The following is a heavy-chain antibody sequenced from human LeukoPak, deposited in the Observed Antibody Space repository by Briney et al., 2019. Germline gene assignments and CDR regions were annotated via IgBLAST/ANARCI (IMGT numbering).Heavy chain of an antibody. CDR3: AKDEDYDILTGFDY. D-gene: IGHD3-9*01. J-gene: IGHJ4*02. CDR2: ISGGGGST. CDR1: GFTFSSYG. Sequence: GGSLRLSCAASGFTFSSYGMSWVRQAPGKGLEWVSAISGGGGSTYYADSVKGRFTISRDNSKNTLYLQMNSLRAEDTAVYYCAKDEDYDILTGFDYWGQGTLVTVSS. V-gene: IGHV3-23*01.